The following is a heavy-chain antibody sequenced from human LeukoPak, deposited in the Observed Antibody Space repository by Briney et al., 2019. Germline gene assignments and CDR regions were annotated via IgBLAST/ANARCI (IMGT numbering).Heavy chain of an antibody. V-gene: IGHV4-30-2*01. D-gene: IGHD6-19*01. Sequence: PSETLSLTCAVSGGSISSGGYSWSWIRQPPGKGLEWIGYIYHSGSTYYNPSLKSRVTISVDTSKNQFSLKLTSVTAADTAVYYCARLAYSSGWYEEEVTFDLWGQGTMVTVSS. CDR3: ARLAYSSGWYEEEVTFDL. J-gene: IGHJ3*01. CDR2: IYHSGST. CDR1: GGSISSGGYS.